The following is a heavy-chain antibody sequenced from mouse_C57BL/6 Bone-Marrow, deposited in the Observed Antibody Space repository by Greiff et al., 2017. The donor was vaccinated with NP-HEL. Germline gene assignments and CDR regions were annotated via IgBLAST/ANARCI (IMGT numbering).Heavy chain of an antibody. CDR3: ARVGNYLDY. D-gene: IGHD1-1*02. J-gene: IGHJ2*01. Sequence: DVKLQESGPGLVKPSQSLSLTCSVTGYSITSGYYWNWIRQFPGNKLEWMGYISYDGSNNYNPSLKNRISITRDTSKNQFFLKLNSVTTEDTATYYWARVGNYLDYWGQGTTLTVSS. V-gene: IGHV3-6*01. CDR2: ISYDGSN. CDR1: GYSITSGYY.